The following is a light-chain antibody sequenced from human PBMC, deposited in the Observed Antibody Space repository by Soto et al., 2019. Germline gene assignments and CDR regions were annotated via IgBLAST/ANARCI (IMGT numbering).Light chain of an antibody. Sequence: EIVLTQSPATLSMSPGERATLSCRASQSVSNYLAWYQQKPGQAPRLLIYEASNRASGIPARFSGRGSGTDFTLTISSLEPEDFAVYYCQQYDNLRLTFGGGTKVEIK. CDR2: EAS. CDR3: QQYDNLRLT. J-gene: IGKJ4*01. V-gene: IGKV3-11*01. CDR1: QSVSNY.